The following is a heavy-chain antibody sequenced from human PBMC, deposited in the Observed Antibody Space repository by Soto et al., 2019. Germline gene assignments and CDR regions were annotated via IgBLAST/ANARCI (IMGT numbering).Heavy chain of an antibody. CDR1: GGSISGGYY. CDR2: IYYSGST. V-gene: IGHV4-31*03. D-gene: IGHD1-26*01. J-gene: IGHJ4*02. Sequence: QVQLRESGPRLVKPSETLSLTCTVSGGSISGGYYWTWIRQHPGKGLEWIGYIYYSGSTYYNPSLKSRITISVDTSKNQFSLRLSSVTAADTALYYSARLGGVDGALWFDYWGQGTLVTVSS. CDR3: ARLGGVDGALWFDY.